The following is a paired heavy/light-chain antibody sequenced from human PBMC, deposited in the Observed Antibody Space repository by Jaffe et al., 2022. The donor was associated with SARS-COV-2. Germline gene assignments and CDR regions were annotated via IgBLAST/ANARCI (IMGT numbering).Light chain of an antibody. CDR2: DVR. J-gene: IGLJ2*01. CDR3: SSYTSSNTVV. CDR1: SSDIGVYNH. Sequence: QSALTQPASVSGSPGQSITISCTGTSSDIGVYNHVSWYQQHPGKAPKLVIYDVRDRPSGVSNRFFGSKSGNTASLAISGLRAEDEADYYCSSYTSSNTVVFGGGTKLTVL. V-gene: IGLV2-14*03.
Heavy chain of an antibody. CDR3: ARDLSVGAGEV. CDR1: GFIFRNFG. J-gene: IGHJ6*02. V-gene: IGHV3-33*01. CDR2: MWYDGTRP. Sequence: QVQLVESGGGVVQPGRSLRLSCATSGFIFRNFGIYWVRQAPGKGLEWVALMWYDGTRPNYADSVKGRFTISRDDSKSTVYLQMNSLRAEDTAVYYCARDLSVGAGEVWGQGTTVTVSS. D-gene: IGHD6-13*01.